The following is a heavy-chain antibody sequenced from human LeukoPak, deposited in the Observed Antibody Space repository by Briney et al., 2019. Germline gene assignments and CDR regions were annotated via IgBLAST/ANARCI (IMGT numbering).Heavy chain of an antibody. V-gene: IGHV3-48*01. D-gene: IGHD5-24*01. Sequence: GGSLRLSCAASGFTFSDYSMNWVRQAPGKGLEWISYIGIDSGNTNYADSVKGRFTISGDKAKNSLYLQMNSLRVEDTAVYYCARDYKYAFDNWGRGTLVTVSS. CDR3: ARDYKYAFDN. J-gene: IGHJ4*02. CDR2: IGIDSGNT. CDR1: GFTFSDYS.